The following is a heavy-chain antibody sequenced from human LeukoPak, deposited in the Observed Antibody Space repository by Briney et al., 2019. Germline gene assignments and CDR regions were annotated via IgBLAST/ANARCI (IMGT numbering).Heavy chain of an antibody. CDR1: GGSISSYY. CDR3: ARLGGGIYYDSSGYYYNRGVYFDY. D-gene: IGHD3-22*01. V-gene: IGHV4-59*01. J-gene: IGHJ4*02. CDR2: IYYSGST. Sequence: SETLSLTCTVSGGSISSYYWSWIRQPPGKGLEWIGYIYYSGSTNYNPSLKSRGTISVDTSKNECCLKLGSVAAEDTAVYYCARLGGGIYYDSSGYYYNRGVYFDYWGQGTLVIVSS.